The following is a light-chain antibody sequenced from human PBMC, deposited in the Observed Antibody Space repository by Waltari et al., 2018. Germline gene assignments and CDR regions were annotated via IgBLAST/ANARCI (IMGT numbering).Light chain of an antibody. Sequence: VMDQSPPSLSVTLGQPASISCTSSGRVVYSDGTTYLTWYHQGPGQSPRRLIYRVSNRDSGVPNRFSGSGSDTHFTLTISRVESEDIGLYYCMQGKEWPYTFGLGTKLQI. CDR3: MQGKEWPYT. CDR1: GRVVYSDGTTY. J-gene: IGKJ2*01. CDR2: RVS. V-gene: IGKV2-30*01.